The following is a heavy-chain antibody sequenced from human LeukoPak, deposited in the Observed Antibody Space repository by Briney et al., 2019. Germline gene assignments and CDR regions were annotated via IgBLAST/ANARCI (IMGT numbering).Heavy chain of an antibody. CDR3: ARTAGDAYGMDV. Sequence: GGSLRLSCAASGFTFDDYGMSWARQAPGKGLEWVSGINWNGGSTGYADSVKGRFTISRDNAKNSLYLQMNSLRAGDTALYHCARTAGDAYGMDVWGQGTTVTVSS. J-gene: IGHJ6*02. CDR1: GFTFDDYG. V-gene: IGHV3-20*01. D-gene: IGHD4-17*01. CDR2: INWNGGST.